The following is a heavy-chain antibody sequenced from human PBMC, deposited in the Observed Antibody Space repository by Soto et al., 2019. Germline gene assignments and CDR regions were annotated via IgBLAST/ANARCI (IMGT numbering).Heavy chain of an antibody. Sequence: GESLKISCKGSGYSFTIYCIGWVLEMPWKGLEWMGIIYPGDSDTRYSPSFQGQVTISADKSISTAYLQWSSLKASDTAMYYCARAGYCSSTSCYFDYWGQGTLVTVSS. D-gene: IGHD2-2*03. V-gene: IGHV5-51*01. J-gene: IGHJ4*02. CDR3: ARAGYCSSTSCYFDY. CDR2: IYPGDSDT. CDR1: GYSFTIYC.